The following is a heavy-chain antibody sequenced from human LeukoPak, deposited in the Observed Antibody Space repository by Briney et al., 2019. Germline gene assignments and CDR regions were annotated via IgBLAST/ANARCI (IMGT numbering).Heavy chain of an antibody. CDR2: ISSSGSTI. V-gene: IGHV3-48*04. CDR1: GFAFSSYG. D-gene: IGHD3-22*01. J-gene: IGHJ5*02. CDR3: ARDSPDSSYNWFDP. Sequence: GPLRLSCAASGFAFSSYGMTWVRQAPGKGLEWVSYISSSGSTIYYADSVKGRFTISRDNAKNSLYLQMNSLRAEDTAVYYCARDSPDSSYNWFDPWGQGTLVTVSS.